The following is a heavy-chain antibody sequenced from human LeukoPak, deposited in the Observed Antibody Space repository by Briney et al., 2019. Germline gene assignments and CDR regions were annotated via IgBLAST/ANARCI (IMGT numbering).Heavy chain of an antibody. J-gene: IGHJ6*02. Sequence: GSLRLPCAASGFTFSNAWMSWIRQPPGKGLEWIGEINHSGSTNYNPSLKSRVTISVDTSKNQFSLKLSSVTAADTAVYYCARVAYCSGGSCYRPYYYGMDVWGQGTTVTVSS. CDR3: ARVAYCSGGSCYRPYYYGMDV. D-gene: IGHD2-15*01. CDR1: GFTFSNAW. CDR2: INHSGST. V-gene: IGHV4-34*01.